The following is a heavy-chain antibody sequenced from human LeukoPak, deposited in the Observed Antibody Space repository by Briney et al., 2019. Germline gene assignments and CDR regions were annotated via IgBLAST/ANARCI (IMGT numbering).Heavy chain of an antibody. D-gene: IGHD5-18*01. CDR3: AREDTYYYYMDV. V-gene: IGHV4-31*03. CDR1: GGSISSGGYY. J-gene: IGHJ6*03. CDR2: IYYSGST. Sequence: SQTLSLTCTVSGGSISSGGYYWSWIRQHPGKGLEWIGYIYYSGSTYYNPSLKSRVTISVDTSKNQFSLKLSTVTAADTAVYYCAREDTYYYYMDVWGKGTTVTVSS.